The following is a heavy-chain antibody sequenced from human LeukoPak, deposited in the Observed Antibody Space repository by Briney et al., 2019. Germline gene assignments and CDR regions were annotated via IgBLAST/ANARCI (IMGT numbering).Heavy chain of an antibody. V-gene: IGHV1-18*01. CDR1: GYTFTSYD. Sequence: GASVKVSCKASGYTFTSYDISWVRQAPGQGLEWMGWISAYNGNTNYAQKLQGRVTMTTDTSTSTAYMELRSLRSDDTAVYYCAREWLKWELLGLYYYGMDVWGQGTTVTVSS. CDR2: ISAYNGNT. D-gene: IGHD1-26*01. CDR3: AREWLKWELLGLYYYGMDV. J-gene: IGHJ6*02.